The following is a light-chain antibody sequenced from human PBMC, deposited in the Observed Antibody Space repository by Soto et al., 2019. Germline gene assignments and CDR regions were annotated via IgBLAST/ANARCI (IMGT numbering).Light chain of an antibody. Sequence: DIQMTQSPSTLPASVGDRVTITCRASQSIMTWLAWIQQAPGKAPKILISDASSLKSGVRSRFSGSGSGTEFSLTISSLQPDDFATDYCQQYHIYPLTFGRGTKVE. J-gene: IGKJ4*01. CDR1: QSIMTW. CDR3: QQYHIYPLT. CDR2: DAS. V-gene: IGKV1-5*01.